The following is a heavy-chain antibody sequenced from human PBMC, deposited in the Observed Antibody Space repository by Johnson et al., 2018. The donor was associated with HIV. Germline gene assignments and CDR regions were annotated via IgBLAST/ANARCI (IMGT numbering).Heavy chain of an antibody. D-gene: IGHD2-21*01. CDR1: GFTFDDYA. Sequence: VQLVESGGGLVQPGRSLRLSCAASGFTFDDYAMHWVRQAPGKGLEWVSGISWNSGSIGYADSVKGRFTISRDNAKNTLFLEMKSLRAEDTAVYYCAKGVGDGGEDAFDIWGQGTMVTVSS. CDR2: ISWNSGSI. V-gene: IGHV3-9*01. J-gene: IGHJ3*02. CDR3: AKGVGDGGEDAFDI.